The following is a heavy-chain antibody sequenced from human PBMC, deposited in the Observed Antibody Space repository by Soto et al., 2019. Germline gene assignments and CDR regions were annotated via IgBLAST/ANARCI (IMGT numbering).Heavy chain of an antibody. CDR2: IYYRGNT. J-gene: IGHJ4*02. Sequence: SETLSLTCTVSGGFIISSSYYWGWIRQPPGKGLEWIGSIYYRGNTYYNPSLKSRVTISVDTSKNQFSLKLSSVTAADTAVYYCAREGGGYCSGGSCQVDYWGQGTLVTVSS. V-gene: IGHV4-39*02. CDR1: GGFIISSSYY. CDR3: AREGGGYCSGGSCQVDY. D-gene: IGHD2-15*01.